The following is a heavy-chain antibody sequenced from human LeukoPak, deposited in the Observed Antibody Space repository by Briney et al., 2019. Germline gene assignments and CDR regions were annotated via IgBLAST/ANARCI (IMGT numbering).Heavy chain of an antibody. D-gene: IGHD5-18*01. CDR1: GFTFSSYW. V-gene: IGHV3-7*01. J-gene: IGHJ6*03. Sequence: GGSLRLSCAASGFTFSSYWMSWVRQAPGKGLEWVASIKQDGSEKYYVDSVKGRFTISRDNAKNSLYLQMNSLREEDTAVYYSARVSVDTATVRRYSSYSCTDVWGEGAPVTVS. CDR3: ARVSVDTATVRRYSSYSCTDV. CDR2: IKQDGSEK.